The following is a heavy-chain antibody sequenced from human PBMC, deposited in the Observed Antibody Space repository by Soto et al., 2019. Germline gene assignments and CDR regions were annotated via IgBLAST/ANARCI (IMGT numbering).Heavy chain of an antibody. V-gene: IGHV4-61*08. CDR1: GGSISSGDYY. D-gene: IGHD3-9*01. CDR2: VYYSGTT. CDR3: ARTTAVPNTLRSRYFFDF. J-gene: IGHJ4*02. Sequence: ASETLSLTCTVSGGSISSGDYYWSWIRQPPGKGLEWIGYVYYSGTTNYNPSLKSRVTISIDMSKNQFSLRLSSVTAADTALYYCARTTAVPNTLRSRYFFDFWGQGTLVTVSS.